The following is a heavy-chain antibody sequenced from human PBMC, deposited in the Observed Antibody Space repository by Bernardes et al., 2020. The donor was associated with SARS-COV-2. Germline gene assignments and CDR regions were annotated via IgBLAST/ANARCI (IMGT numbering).Heavy chain of an antibody. D-gene: IGHD6-13*01. Sequence: VGSLRLSCAASGLTVDTSYMTWVRQAPGKGLEWVSVTYRGGTTYYADSVKGRFTISRDNSKNTLYLQMNSLRPEDTAVYYCARRSASNWSHDYWGQGTLVTGSA. CDR3: ARRSASNWSHDY. CDR1: GLTVDTSY. V-gene: IGHV3-66*02. J-gene: IGHJ4*02. CDR2: TYRGGTT.